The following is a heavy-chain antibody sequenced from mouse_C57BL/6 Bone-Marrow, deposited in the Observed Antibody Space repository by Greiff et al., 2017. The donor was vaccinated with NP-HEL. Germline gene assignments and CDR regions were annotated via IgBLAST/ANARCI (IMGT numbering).Heavy chain of an antibody. V-gene: IGHV1-64*01. J-gene: IGHJ1*03. CDR1: GYTFTSYW. CDR2: IHPNSGRT. Sequence: VQLQESGAELVKPGASVKLSCKASGYTFTSYWMHWVKQRPGQGLEWIGMIHPNSGRTNYNEKFKSKATLTVDKSSSTAYMQLSSLTSEDSAVYYCARFYYGSSDWYFDVWGTGTTVTVSS. D-gene: IGHD1-1*01. CDR3: ARFYYGSSDWYFDV.